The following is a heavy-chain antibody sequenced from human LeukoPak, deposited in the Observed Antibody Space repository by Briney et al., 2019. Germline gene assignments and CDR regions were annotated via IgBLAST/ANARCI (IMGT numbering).Heavy chain of an antibody. J-gene: IGHJ4*02. CDR2: IYDSGST. V-gene: IGHV4-59*01. Sequence: SETLSLTCTVSGGSTSNYYWSWLRQPPGKGLEWIGFIYDSGSTYYNPSLKSRVTISVDTSKNQFSLKLSSVTAADTAMYYCALYSSTSDYWGQGTLVTVSS. D-gene: IGHD6-6*01. CDR3: ALYSSTSDY. CDR1: GGSTSNYY.